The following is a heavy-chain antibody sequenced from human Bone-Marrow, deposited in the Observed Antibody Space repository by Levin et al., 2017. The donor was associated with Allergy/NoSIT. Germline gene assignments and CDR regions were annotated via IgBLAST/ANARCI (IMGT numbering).Heavy chain of an antibody. V-gene: IGHV1-18*01. CDR1: GSTFTDYG. CDR3: ARGFDS. J-gene: IGHJ4*02. Sequence: GGSLRLSCKASGSTFTDYGISWVRQAPGQGLEWMGWINVNNGHTNYIQKFQGRVTMTTDTSTSTAYMELRSLRSDDTAIYYCARGFDSWGQGTLVTVSS. CDR2: INVNNGHT.